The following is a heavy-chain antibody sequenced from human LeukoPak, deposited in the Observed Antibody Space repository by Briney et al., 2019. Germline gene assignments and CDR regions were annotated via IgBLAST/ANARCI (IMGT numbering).Heavy chain of an antibody. Sequence: GGSLRLSCVASGFTFSGFYIHWVRQAPGKGLVWVSHINWDGSVTTYADSVRGRFTISRDNAKNTLYLQMDNLRAEDTAVYYCSRGGYSHAFDIWGQGTVVTVSS. V-gene: IGHV3-74*01. D-gene: IGHD2-15*01. CDR2: INWDGSVT. CDR1: GFTFSGFY. J-gene: IGHJ3*02. CDR3: SRGGYSHAFDI.